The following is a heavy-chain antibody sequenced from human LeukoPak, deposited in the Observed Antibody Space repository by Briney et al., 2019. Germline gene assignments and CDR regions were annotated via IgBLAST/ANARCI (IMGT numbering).Heavy chain of an antibody. V-gene: IGHV3-74*01. D-gene: IGHD6-19*01. CDR2: INSDGSST. CDR3: ARGGEGTVAGKKRGVDY. CDR1: GFTFSSYW. Sequence: TGGSLRLSCAASGFTFSSYWMHWVRQAPGKGLVWVSRINSDGSSTSYADSVKGRFTISRDNAKNTLYLQMNSLRAEDTAVYYCARGGEGTVAGKKRGVDYWGQGTLVTVSS. J-gene: IGHJ4*02.